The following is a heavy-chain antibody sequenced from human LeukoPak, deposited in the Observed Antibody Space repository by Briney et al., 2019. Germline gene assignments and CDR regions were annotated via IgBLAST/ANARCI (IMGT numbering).Heavy chain of an antibody. J-gene: IGHJ4*02. CDR3: ARRPDSSSWDYFDY. CDR1: GGSISSYY. Sequence: PSETLSLTCTVSGGSISSYYWSWIRQPPGKGLEWIGYIYYSGSTNYNPSLKSRVTISVDTSKNQFSLKLSSVTAADTAVYYCARRPDSSSWDYFDYWGQGTLVTVSS. D-gene: IGHD6-13*01. CDR2: IYYSGST. V-gene: IGHV4-59*12.